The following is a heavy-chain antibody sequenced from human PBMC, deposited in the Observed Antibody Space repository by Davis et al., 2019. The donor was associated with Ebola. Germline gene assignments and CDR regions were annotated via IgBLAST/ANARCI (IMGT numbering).Heavy chain of an antibody. CDR3: AREDSIAARGGID. V-gene: IGHV4-39*07. CDR1: GGSISSYY. J-gene: IGHJ4*02. Sequence: MPSETLSLTCTVSGGSISSYYWGWIRQPPGKGLEWIGSIYYSGSTYYNPSLKSRVTISVDTSKNQFSLKLSSVTAADTAVYYCAREDSIAARGGIDWGQGTLVTVSS. CDR2: IYYSGST. D-gene: IGHD6-6*01.